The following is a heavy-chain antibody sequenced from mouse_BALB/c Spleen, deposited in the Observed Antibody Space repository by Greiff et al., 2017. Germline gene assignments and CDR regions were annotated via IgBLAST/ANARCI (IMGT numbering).Heavy chain of an antibody. CDR3: ASCDYDGYYFDY. J-gene: IGHJ2*01. V-gene: IGHV3-8*02. D-gene: IGHD2-4*01. CDR2: ISYSGST. CDR1: GDSITSGY. Sequence: EVKLMESGPSLVKPSQTLSLTCSVTGDSITSGYWNWIRKFPGNKLEYMGYISYSGSTYYNPSLKSRISITRDTSKNQYYLQLNSVTTEDTATYYCASCDYDGYYFDYWGQGTTLTVSS.